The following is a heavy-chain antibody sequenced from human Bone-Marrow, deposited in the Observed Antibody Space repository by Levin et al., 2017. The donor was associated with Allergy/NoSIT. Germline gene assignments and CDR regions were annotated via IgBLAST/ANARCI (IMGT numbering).Heavy chain of an antibody. J-gene: IGHJ4*02. V-gene: IGHV3-30*18. Sequence: GGSLRLSCAASGFTFSSYGMHWVRQAPGKGLEWVAVISYDGSNKYYADSVKGRFTISRDNSKNTLYLQMNSLRAEDTAVYYCAKDPPYSSGWYSYFDYWGQGTLVTVSS. CDR3: AKDPPYSSGWYSYFDY. D-gene: IGHD6-19*01. CDR2: ISYDGSNK. CDR1: GFTFSSYG.